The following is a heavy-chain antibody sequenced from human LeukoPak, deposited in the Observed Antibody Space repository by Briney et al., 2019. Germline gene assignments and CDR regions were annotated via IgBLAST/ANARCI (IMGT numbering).Heavy chain of an antibody. Sequence: SETLSLTCTVSGGSVSSGSYYWSWIRQPPGKGLEWIGYIYYSGSTNYNPSLKSRVTISVDTSKNQFSLKLSSVTAADTAVYYCARGLRDFWSGYYGTEFDYWGQGTLVTVSS. CDR1: GGSVSSGSYY. V-gene: IGHV4-61*01. J-gene: IGHJ4*02. CDR3: ARGLRDFWSGYYGTEFDY. CDR2: IYYSGST. D-gene: IGHD3-3*01.